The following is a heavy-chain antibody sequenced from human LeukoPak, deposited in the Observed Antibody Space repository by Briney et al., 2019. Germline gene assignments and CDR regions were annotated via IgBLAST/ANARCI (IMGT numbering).Heavy chain of an antibody. D-gene: IGHD3-10*01. CDR2: IIPIFATT. V-gene: IGHV1-69*05. CDR3: ARGGTMVRGGDYYYYYMDV. J-gene: IGHJ6*03. Sequence: ASVKVSCKASGGTLSSHAISWVRQAPGQGLEWMGGIIPIFATTNYAQNFQGRVTITTDESTSTVYMELSSLRPEDTAVYYCARGGTMVRGGDYYYYYMDVWGKGTTVTVSS. CDR1: GGTLSSHA.